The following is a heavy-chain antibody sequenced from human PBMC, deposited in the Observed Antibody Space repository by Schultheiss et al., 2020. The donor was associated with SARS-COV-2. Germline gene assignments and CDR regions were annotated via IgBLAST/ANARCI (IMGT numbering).Heavy chain of an antibody. J-gene: IGHJ4*02. V-gene: IGHV3-21*01. CDR1: GFTVSSNY. CDR3: ARGPWGSGWYRPSDY. D-gene: IGHD6-19*01. Sequence: GGSLRLSCAASGFTVSSNYMSWVRQAPGKGLEWVSSISSSSSYIYYADSVKGRFTISRDNAKNSLYLQMNSLRAEDTAVYYCARGPWGSGWYRPSDYWGQGTLVTVSS. CDR2: ISSSSSYI.